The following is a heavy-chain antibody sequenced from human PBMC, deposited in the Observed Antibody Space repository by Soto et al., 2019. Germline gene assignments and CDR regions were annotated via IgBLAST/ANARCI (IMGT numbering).Heavy chain of an antibody. CDR2: IYYSGTT. CDR3: ARLAYSHYST. Sequence: PSETLSLTCTVSGGSIKVGGHYWGWIRQPPGKGLEWVATIYYSGTTYYNPSLKSRLTISLDTSRNQFSLDLTSVTTADTAVYYCARLAYSHYSTWGQGTLVTVSS. J-gene: IGHJ4*02. D-gene: IGHD5-12*01. CDR1: GGSIKVGGHY. V-gene: IGHV4-39*01.